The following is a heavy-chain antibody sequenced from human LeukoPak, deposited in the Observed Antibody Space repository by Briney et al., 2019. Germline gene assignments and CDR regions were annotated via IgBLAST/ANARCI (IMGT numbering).Heavy chain of an antibody. CDR2: IWYDGSNK. CDR1: GFTFSSYG. CDR3: ARDRLVSTLAYGMDV. V-gene: IGHV3-33*01. D-gene: IGHD2-8*02. Sequence: GRSLRLSCAASGFTFSSYGMHWVRQAPGKGLEWVAVIWYDGSNKYYADSVKGRFTISRDNSKNTLYLQMNSLRAEDTAVYYCARDRLVSTLAYGMDVWGQGTTVTASS. J-gene: IGHJ6*02.